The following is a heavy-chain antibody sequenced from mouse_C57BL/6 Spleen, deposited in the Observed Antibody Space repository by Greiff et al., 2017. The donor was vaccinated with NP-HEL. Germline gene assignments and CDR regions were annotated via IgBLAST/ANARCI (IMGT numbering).Heavy chain of an antibody. CDR2: IDPETGGT. Sequence: VQLQQSGAELVRPGASVTLSCKASGYTFTDYEMHWVQQTPVHGLEWIGAIDPETGGTAYNPKFTGKAILTADKSSSTADMELRSLTSEDSAVDYCTVTRVVEAFDYWGQGTTLTVSS. V-gene: IGHV1-15*01. D-gene: IGHD1-1*01. CDR1: GYTFTDYE. J-gene: IGHJ2*01. CDR3: TVTRVVEAFDY.